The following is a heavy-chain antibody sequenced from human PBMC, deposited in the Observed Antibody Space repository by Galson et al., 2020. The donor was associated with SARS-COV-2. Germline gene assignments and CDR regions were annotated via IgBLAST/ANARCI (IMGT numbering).Heavy chain of an antibody. J-gene: IGHJ6*02. CDR2: ISYDGSST. V-gene: IGHV3-30*03. D-gene: IGHD4-4*01. CDR1: GFTFSSYG. Sequence: QAGGSLRLSCAASGFTFSSYGMHWVRQAPGKGLEWVAVISYDGSSTSYADSVKGRFTISRDNAKNTLYLQMNSLRAEDTAVYYCARDQVDYSNSYYYYGIDVWGQGTTVTVSS. CDR3: ARDQVDYSNSYYYYGIDV.